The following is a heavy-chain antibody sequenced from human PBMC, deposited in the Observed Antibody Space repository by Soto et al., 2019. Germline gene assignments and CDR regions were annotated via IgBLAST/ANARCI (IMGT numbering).Heavy chain of an antibody. D-gene: IGHD6-13*01. J-gene: IGHJ3*02. CDR1: GFIVSSGY. CDR3: ARDRGAAVGIFSLGAFDI. CDR2: IYSDGRT. Sequence: EVQLVESGGGLVQPGGSLRLSCAASGFIVSSGYMDWVRQAPGKGLEWVSVIYSDGRTYYADSVMGRFTISRDNSKNTVYLQRNSLGADATAVYYCARDRGAAVGIFSLGAFDIWGQGTMVTVSS. V-gene: IGHV3-66*01.